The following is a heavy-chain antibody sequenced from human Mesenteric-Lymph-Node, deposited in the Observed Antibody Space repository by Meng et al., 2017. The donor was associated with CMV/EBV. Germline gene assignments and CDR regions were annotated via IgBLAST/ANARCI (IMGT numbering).Heavy chain of an antibody. CDR1: GFIFSYYA. CDR2: ISGSDGST. D-gene: IGHD6-19*01. V-gene: IGHV3-23*01. CDR3: VRSVAGVNGYFDY. Sequence: GESLKISCAGSGFIFSYYAVNWVRQAPGKGLQWVSGISGSDGSTYSADSVRGRFTISRDNSKNTLYLQMNSLRAEDTAVYYCVRSVAGVNGYFDYWGPGTLVTVSS. J-gene: IGHJ4*02.